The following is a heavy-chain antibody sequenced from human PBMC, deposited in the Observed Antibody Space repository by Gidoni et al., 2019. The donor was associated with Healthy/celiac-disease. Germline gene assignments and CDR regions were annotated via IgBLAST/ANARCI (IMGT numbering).Heavy chain of an antibody. CDR1: GFNFRDYA. J-gene: IGHJ4*02. CDR2: VSHDAYEA. V-gene: IGHV3-30*03. D-gene: IGHD3-9*01. Sequence: QVHLLESGGGVVQSGKALTLYCAVSGFNFRDYAMHWVRQAPGKVLEWLAVVSHDAYEAKYADSVRARSTISRDNSKNTLYLQMNRLRLEDTAIYYCASTWYHETLTGLFDYWGQGALVTVSS. CDR3: ASTWYHETLTGLFDY.